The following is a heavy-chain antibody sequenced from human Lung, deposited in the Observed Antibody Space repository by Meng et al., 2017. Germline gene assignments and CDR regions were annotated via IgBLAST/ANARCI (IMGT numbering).Heavy chain of an antibody. CDR3: ARGPTTMAHDFDY. V-gene: IGHV4-34*01. J-gene: IGHJ4*02. Sequence: VQQQSGGRRLLKPSETPSLTCVVSGGSIRNNYWSWIRQPPGKGLEWIGEINHSGSTNYNPSLESRATISVDTSQNNLSLKLSSVTAADSAVYYCARGPTTMAHDFDYWGQGTLVTVSS. CDR1: GGSIRNNY. CDR2: INHSGST. D-gene: IGHD4-11*01.